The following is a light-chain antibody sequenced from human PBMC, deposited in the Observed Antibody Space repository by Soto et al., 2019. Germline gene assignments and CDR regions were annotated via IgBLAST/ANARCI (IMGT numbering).Light chain of an antibody. CDR1: QSVINY. CDR3: HQYGSSHS. Sequence: EVVLTQSPGTLSLSPGERATLSCRASQSVINYLGWYQQKPGQAPRLLIYGVSSRATGIPDRFSGSGSGTDFTLTISRLDLEDFAGYYCHQYGSSHSFGQGTKLEIK. V-gene: IGKV3-20*01. J-gene: IGKJ2*03. CDR2: GVS.